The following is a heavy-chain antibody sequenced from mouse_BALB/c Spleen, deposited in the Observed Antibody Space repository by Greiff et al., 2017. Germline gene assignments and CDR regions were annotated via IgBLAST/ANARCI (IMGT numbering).Heavy chain of an antibody. D-gene: IGHD2-2*01. CDR2: IDPANGNT. J-gene: IGHJ4*01. V-gene: IGHV14-3*02. CDR3: ALIYYGYDYAMDY. Sequence: EVQGVESGAELVKPGASVKLSCTASGFNIKDTYMHWVKQRPEQGLEWIGRIDPANGNTKYDPKFQGKATITADTSSNTAYLQLSSLTSEDTAVYYCALIYYGYDYAMDYWGQGTSVTVSA. CDR1: GFNIKDTY.